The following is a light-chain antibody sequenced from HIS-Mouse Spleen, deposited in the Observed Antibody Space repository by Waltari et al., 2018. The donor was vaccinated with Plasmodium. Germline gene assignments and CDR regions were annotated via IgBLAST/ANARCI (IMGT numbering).Light chain of an antibody. V-gene: IGLV3-10*01. CDR1: ALPKKY. Sequence: LSQPPSVSVSPGQTARITCSGDALPKKYAYWYQQKSGQAPVLVIYEDSKRPSGIPERFSGSSSGTMATLTISGAQVEDEADYYCYSTDSSGNHRVFGGGTKLTVL. CDR2: EDS. J-gene: IGLJ3*02. CDR3: YSTDSSGNHRV.